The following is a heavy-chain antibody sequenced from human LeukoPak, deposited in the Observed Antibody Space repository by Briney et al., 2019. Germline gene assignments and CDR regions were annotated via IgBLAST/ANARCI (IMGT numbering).Heavy chain of an antibody. CDR1: GYTFTSYD. V-gene: IGHV1-8*01. CDR2: MNPNSGNT. J-gene: IGHJ6*03. CDR3: ARTSSRWYSCYYYYMDV. D-gene: IGHD6-13*01. Sequence: ASVKVSCKASGYTFTSYDINWVRQATGQGLEWMGWMNPNSGNTGYAQKFQGRVTMTRNTSISTAYMELSSLRSEDTAVYFCARTSSRWYSCYYYYMDVWGKGTTVTVSS.